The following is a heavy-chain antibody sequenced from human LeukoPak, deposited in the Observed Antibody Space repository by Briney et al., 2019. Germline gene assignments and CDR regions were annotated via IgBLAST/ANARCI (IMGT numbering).Heavy chain of an antibody. CDR3: ARDFIHRSGEANY. Sequence: KPGGSLRLSCVASGFTFSDYYMSWIRQAPGKGLEWISYISSSSSSANNADSVKGRFTISRDNPKNSLYLLMNSLRAEDTAMYYCARDFIHRSGEANYWGQGTLVTVSS. D-gene: IGHD3-22*01. CDR2: ISSSSSSA. J-gene: IGHJ4*02. V-gene: IGHV3-11*05. CDR1: GFTFSDYY.